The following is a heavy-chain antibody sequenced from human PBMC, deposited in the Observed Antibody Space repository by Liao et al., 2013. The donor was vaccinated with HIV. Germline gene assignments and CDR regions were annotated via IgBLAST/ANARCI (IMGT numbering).Heavy chain of an antibody. J-gene: IGHJ5*02. CDR2: IAPSGSI. Sequence: QVQLQESGPRLVRPSQTLSLTCGVSLGSMTSFYWSWIRQAAGKRPECIGRIAPSGSITYNPSLRTRVTMSVDTSRNRFSLQMISLTAADTAVYYCARGVPPDLWGQGMPVTVSS. D-gene: IGHD6-6*01. CDR3: ARGVPPDL. CDR1: LGSMTSFY. V-gene: IGHV4-4*07.